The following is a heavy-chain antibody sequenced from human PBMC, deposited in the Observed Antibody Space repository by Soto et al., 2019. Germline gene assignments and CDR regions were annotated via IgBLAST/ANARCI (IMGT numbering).Heavy chain of an antibody. CDR2: IYYSGST. J-gene: IGHJ6*03. D-gene: IGHD4-17*01. Sequence: SETLSLTCTVSGGSISSSSYYWGWIRQPPGKGLEWIGSIYYSGSTYYNPSLKSRVTISVDTSKNQFSLKLSSVTAADTAVYYCARPGTSTVSDYYMDVWGKGTTVTVSS. CDR3: ARPGTSTVSDYYMDV. CDR1: GGSISSSSYY. V-gene: IGHV4-39*01.